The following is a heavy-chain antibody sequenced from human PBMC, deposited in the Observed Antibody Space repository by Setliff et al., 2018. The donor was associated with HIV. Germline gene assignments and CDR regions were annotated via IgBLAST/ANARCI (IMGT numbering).Heavy chain of an antibody. D-gene: IGHD3-10*01. CDR3: ARDGPLEGSYRYYYYYMDV. CDR2: IYYSGST. J-gene: IGHJ6*03. Sequence: PSETLSLTCTVSGGSIRSHYWSWIRQPPGKRLEWSGYIYYSGSTNYNPSLKSRVTISVNTSKNQFSLKLSSVTAADTAVYYCARDGPLEGSYRYYYYYMDVWGKGTTVTVSS. CDR1: GGSIRSHY. V-gene: IGHV4-59*11.